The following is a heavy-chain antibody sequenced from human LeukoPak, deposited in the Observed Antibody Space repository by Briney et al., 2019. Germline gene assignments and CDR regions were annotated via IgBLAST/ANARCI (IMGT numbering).Heavy chain of an antibody. CDR3: ASGSYQPGTFDY. V-gene: IGHV3-21*01. CDR1: GFTFSSYS. D-gene: IGHD1-26*01. CDR2: ISSSSSYI. Sequence: GGSLRLSGAASGFTFSSYSMNWVRQAPGKGLEWVSSISSSSSYIYYADSVKGRFTISRDNAKNSLYLQMNSLRAEDTAVYYCASGSYQPGTFDYWGQGTLVTVSS. J-gene: IGHJ4*02.